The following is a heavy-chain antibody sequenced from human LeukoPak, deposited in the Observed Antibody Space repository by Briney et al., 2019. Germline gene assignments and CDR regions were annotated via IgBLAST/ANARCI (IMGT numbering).Heavy chain of an antibody. Sequence: SETLSLTCTVSGGSISSHYWSWIRQPPGKGLEWIGYIYYSGSTNYNPSLKSRVTISVDTSKNQFSLKLSSVTAADTAVYYCARGLSSGYYSSPAWGQGTLVTVSS. CDR2: IYYSGST. CDR3: ARGLSSGYYSSPA. J-gene: IGHJ5*02. D-gene: IGHD3-22*01. V-gene: IGHV4-59*11. CDR1: GGSISSHY.